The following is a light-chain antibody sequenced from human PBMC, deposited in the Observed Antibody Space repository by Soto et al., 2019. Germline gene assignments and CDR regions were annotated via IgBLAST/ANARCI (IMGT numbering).Light chain of an antibody. CDR3: QQRNSWPLT. V-gene: IGKV3-11*01. Sequence: EIVLIQSPATLSLSPGERATLSCRASQNVGGYLAWYQQKPGQAPRLLISDASNRAAGIPARFSGIGSGTDFTLTISSLEPEDFAVYYCQQRNSWPLTFGGGTKVEIK. CDR2: DAS. CDR1: QNVGGY. J-gene: IGKJ4*01.